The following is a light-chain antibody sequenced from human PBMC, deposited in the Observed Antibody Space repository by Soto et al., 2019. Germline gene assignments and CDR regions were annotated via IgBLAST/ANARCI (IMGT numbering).Light chain of an antibody. Sequence: VMTQSPATLSVSPGERVTLSCRASQSVATNLAWYQQRPGQAPRLLIYGASKRAIGLPARVSGSGSGTEFTLTISSLQSEDFAVYYCQQYNDWPQTLGQGTKVEIK. CDR3: QQYNDWPQT. J-gene: IGKJ1*01. CDR1: QSVATN. V-gene: IGKV3-15*01. CDR2: GAS.